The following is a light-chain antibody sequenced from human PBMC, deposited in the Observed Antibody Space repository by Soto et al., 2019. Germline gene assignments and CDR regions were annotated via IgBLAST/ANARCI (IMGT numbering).Light chain of an antibody. CDR1: SSDVGGYNY. V-gene: IGLV2-14*01. CDR2: DVS. Sequence: QSALTQPASVCGSPGQSITISCTGTSSDVGGYNYDSWYQQHPGKAPKLMIYDVSNRPSGVSNRFSGSKSGNTASLTISGLQAEDEADYYCSSYTSSSVYVFGTGTKVTVL. CDR3: SSYTSSSVYV. J-gene: IGLJ1*01.